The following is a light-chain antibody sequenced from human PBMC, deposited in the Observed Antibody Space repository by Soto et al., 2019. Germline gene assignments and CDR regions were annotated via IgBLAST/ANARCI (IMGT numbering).Light chain of an antibody. J-gene: IGKJ4*01. CDR2: DAS. Sequence: DIQMTQSPSSLSASVGDRVTITCQASQDISNYLNWYQQKPGKAPKLLIYDASKLETGGPSRFRGSGSGTDFTFTISSLQPEDIATYYCQQYDNLPPFTFGGGTKVEIK. CDR1: QDISNY. V-gene: IGKV1-33*01. CDR3: QQYDNLPPFT.